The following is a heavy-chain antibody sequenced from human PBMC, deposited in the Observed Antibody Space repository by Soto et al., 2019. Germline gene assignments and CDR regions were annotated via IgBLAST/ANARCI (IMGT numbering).Heavy chain of an antibody. CDR3: ARTDKFNSQSSVWANRFDY. J-gene: IGHJ4*02. V-gene: IGHV3-23*01. CDR1: GFTFSNYA. D-gene: IGHD3-22*01. Sequence: EVQLLESGGGLVQPGGSLRLFCEASGFTFSNYAMTWVRQAPGKGLEWVSTITNSGSTYYGDTVRGRFTISRDNSKTTVYLQMNSLRAEDTAIYYCARTDKFNSQSSVWANRFDYWGQGTLVTVSS. CDR2: ITNSGST.